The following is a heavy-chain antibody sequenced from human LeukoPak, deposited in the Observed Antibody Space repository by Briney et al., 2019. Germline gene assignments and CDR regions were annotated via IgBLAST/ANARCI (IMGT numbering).Heavy chain of an antibody. CDR2: IYYSGST. Sequence: SETLSLTCTVSGASISNSYWGWIRQPPGKGLEWIGSIYYSGSTYYNPSLKSRVTISVDTSKNQFSLKLSSVTAADTAVYYCARVYDSSGLLDYWGQGTLVTVSS. CDR3: ARVYDSSGLLDY. D-gene: IGHD3-22*01. J-gene: IGHJ4*02. V-gene: IGHV4-39*07. CDR1: GASISNSY.